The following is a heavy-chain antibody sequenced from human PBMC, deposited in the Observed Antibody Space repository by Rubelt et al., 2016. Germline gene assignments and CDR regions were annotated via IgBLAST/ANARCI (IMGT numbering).Heavy chain of an antibody. D-gene: IGHD2/OR15-2a*01. CDR3: AHRQTSSPSSKGFGIYFDY. J-gene: IGHJ4*02. Sequence: QITLKESGPTLVKPTQTLTLTCTFSGFSLSSRGVGVGWIRQPPGKALEWLALIYWDDDKRYSPSLKSRLTIIKDTSKNQVVLTMTSMDPWDTATNYWAHRQTSSPSSKGFGIYFDYWGQGSLVTVSS. V-gene: IGHV2-5*02. CDR1: GFSLSSRGVG. CDR2: IYWDDDK.